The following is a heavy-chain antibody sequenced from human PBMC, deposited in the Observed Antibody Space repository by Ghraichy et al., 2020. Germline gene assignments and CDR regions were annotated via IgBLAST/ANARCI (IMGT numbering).Heavy chain of an antibody. CDR2: ISWNSGSI. D-gene: IGHD3-22*01. Sequence: SLNISCAASGFTFDDYAMHWVRQAPGKGLEWVSGISWNSGSIGYADSVKGRFTISRDNAKNSLYLQMNSLRAEDTALYYCAKDIYYDSSGFNFDYWGQGTLVTVSS. CDR1: GFTFDDYA. V-gene: IGHV3-9*01. CDR3: AKDIYYDSSGFNFDY. J-gene: IGHJ4*02.